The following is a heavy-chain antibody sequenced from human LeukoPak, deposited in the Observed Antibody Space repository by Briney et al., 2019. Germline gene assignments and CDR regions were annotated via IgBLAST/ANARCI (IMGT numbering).Heavy chain of an antibody. J-gene: IGHJ4*02. CDR2: TSHDGIRQ. V-gene: IGHV3-30*18. Sequence: GGSLRLSCVASGFTFSSYGMHWVRQAPGKGLEWVAVTSHDGIRQDYADSVKGRFTISRDKFKNTVYLQMNSLTVEDTAVCYCAKPGGGYFDSWGQGTLVTVSS. D-gene: IGHD3-16*01. CDR1: GFTFSSYG. CDR3: AKPGGGYFDS.